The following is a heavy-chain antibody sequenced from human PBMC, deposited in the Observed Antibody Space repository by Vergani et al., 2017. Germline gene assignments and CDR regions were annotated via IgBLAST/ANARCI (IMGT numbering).Heavy chain of an antibody. CDR1: GFTFSSYS. D-gene: IGHD1-26*01. CDR3: ARDREGGEDY. Sequence: EVQLVESGGGLVKPGGSLRLSCAASGFTFSSYSMNWVRQAPGKGLEWVSSISSSSSYIYYADSVKGRLTISRDNAKNSLYLQMNSLSAEDTAVYCCARDREGGEDYGGQGTLVTVSS. CDR2: ISSSSSYI. V-gene: IGHV3-21*01. J-gene: IGHJ4*02.